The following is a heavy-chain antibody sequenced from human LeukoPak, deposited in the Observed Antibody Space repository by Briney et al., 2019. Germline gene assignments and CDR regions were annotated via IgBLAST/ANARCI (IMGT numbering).Heavy chain of an antibody. D-gene: IGHD3-22*01. CDR1: GFTFSSYG. CDR3: ARDPQNYYDSADAFDM. Sequence: GGSLRLSCAASGFTFSSYGMSWVRQAPGKGLQWVSYISTSSSTKYYADSVKGRFTISRDNARNSLYLQMNSLRAEDTAVYYCARDPQNYYDSADAFDMWGQGTMVTVSS. V-gene: IGHV3-48*01. CDR2: ISTSSSTK. J-gene: IGHJ3*02.